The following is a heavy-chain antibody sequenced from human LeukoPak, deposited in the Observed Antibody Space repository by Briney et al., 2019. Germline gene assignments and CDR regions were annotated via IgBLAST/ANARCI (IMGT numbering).Heavy chain of an antibody. D-gene: IGHD3-10*01. Sequence: SETLSLTCTVSGGSISSGGYYWSWIRQHPGKGLEWIGYIYYSGSTYYNPSLKSRVTISVDTSKNQFSLKLSSVTAADTAVYYCARDNYGSGSSIDPWGQGTLVTVSS. CDR1: GGSISSGGYY. V-gene: IGHV4-31*03. CDR3: ARDNYGSGSSIDP. CDR2: IYYSGST. J-gene: IGHJ5*02.